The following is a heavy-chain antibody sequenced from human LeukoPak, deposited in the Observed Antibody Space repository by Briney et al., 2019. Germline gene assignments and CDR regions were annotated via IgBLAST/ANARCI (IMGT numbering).Heavy chain of an antibody. CDR3: AKDRAYDSSGPFDP. J-gene: IGHJ5*02. D-gene: IGHD3-22*01. V-gene: IGHV3-9*01. CDR2: ISWNSGSI. CDR1: GFTFDDYA. Sequence: PGGSLRLSCAASGFTFDDYAMHWVRQAPGKGLEWVSGISWNSGSIGYADSVKGRFTISRDNAKNYLYLQMNSLRAEDTALYYCAKDRAYDSSGPFDPCGQGTLVTVSS.